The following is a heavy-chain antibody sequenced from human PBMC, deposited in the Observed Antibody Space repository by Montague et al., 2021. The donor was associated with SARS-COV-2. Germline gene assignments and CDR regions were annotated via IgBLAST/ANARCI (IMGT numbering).Heavy chain of an antibody. D-gene: IGHD1-26*01. Sequence: SLRLSCPASGFTFSSYSMNWVRQALGKGLEWDSSISSSSSYIYYADSVXGRFTISRDNAKNSLYLQMNSLRAEDTAVYYCARETNWSYGSSFDYWGQGTLVTVSS. CDR1: GFTFSSYS. CDR2: ISSSSSYI. CDR3: ARETNWSYGSSFDY. J-gene: IGHJ4*02. V-gene: IGHV3-21*01.